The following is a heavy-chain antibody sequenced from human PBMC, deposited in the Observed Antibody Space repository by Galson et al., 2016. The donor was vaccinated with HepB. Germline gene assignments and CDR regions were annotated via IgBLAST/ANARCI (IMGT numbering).Heavy chain of an antibody. CDR3: ARDREEDWDSYGYYYIGDY. V-gene: IGHV3-48*02. D-gene: IGHD5-18*01. Sequence: LEWLSYITSDSLTIYYADSVKGRFTISRDNAKNSLYLQMISLTDEDTAVYYCARDREEDWDSYGYYYIGDYWGQGTLVTVSS. J-gene: IGHJ4*02. CDR2: ITSDSLTI.